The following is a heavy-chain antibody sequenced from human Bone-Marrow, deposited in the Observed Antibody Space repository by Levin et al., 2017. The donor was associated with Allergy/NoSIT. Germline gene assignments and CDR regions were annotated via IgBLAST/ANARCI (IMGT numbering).Heavy chain of an antibody. D-gene: IGHD6-6*01. V-gene: IGHV5-51*01. Sequence: KVSCKGSGYSFTSYWIGWVRQMPGKGLEWMGIIYPGDSDTRYSPSFQGQVTISADKSISTAYLQWSSLKASDTAMYYCARLKWAARGNRKYYYDGMDVWGQGTTVTVSS. CDR3: ARLKWAARGNRKYYYDGMDV. J-gene: IGHJ6*02. CDR1: GYSFTSYW. CDR2: IYPGDSDT.